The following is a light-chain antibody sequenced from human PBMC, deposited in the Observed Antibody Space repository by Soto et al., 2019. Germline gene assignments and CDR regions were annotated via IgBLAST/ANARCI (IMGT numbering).Light chain of an antibody. J-gene: IGLJ2*01. V-gene: IGLV2-8*01. CDR1: SSDIRDSNY. CDR2: EVT. CDR3: GAKAGSDKLVV. Sequence: QSALTQPPSASGSPGQSVTLSCSGISSDIRDSNYVSWYQQHPGKAPKLVVSEVTKRPSGVPDRFSGSRSGTTAFLTYSGLQTEDEADYYCGAKAGSDKLVVFGGGTKLAVL.